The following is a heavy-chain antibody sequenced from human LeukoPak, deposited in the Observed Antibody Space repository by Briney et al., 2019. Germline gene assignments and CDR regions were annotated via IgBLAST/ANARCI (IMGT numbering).Heavy chain of an antibody. D-gene: IGHD5-12*01. CDR2: INAGNGNT. CDR1: GYTFTSYD. V-gene: IGHV1-18*01. Sequence: ASVKVSCKASGYTFTSYDINWVRQATGQRLEWMGWINAGNGNTKYSQELQGRVTMTTDTSTSTAYMELRSLRSDDTAVYYCARSGGYSGYDLNWYFDLWGRGTLVTVSS. CDR3: ARSGGYSGYDLNWYFDL. J-gene: IGHJ2*01.